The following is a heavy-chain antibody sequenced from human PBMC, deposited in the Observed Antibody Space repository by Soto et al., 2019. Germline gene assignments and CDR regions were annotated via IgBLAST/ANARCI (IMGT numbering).Heavy chain of an antibody. Sequence: QVQLQESGPGLVKPSETLSLTCTVSGGSVSSGNDYWSWIRQPPGKGLEWVGYIYYSGSTNYNPSLKSRVTLSVDTSKNQFSLKLTSVTAADTAVYYCARVNMGTTAFVLASWGQGTLVTVSS. D-gene: IGHD1-7*01. V-gene: IGHV4-61*01. CDR2: IYYSGST. CDR1: GGSVSSGNDY. J-gene: IGHJ5*01. CDR3: ARVNMGTTAFVLAS.